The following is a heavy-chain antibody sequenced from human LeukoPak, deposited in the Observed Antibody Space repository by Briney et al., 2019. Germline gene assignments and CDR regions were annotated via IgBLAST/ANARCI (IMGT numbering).Heavy chain of an antibody. CDR2: VYYSGST. D-gene: IGHD5-12*01. V-gene: IGHV4-59*08. CDR3: ARHASGYEFDY. J-gene: IGHJ4*02. CDR1: GGSISSYY. Sequence: SETLSLTCTVSGGSISSYYWSWIRQPPGKGLEWIGYVYYSGSTNYNPSLKSRVTISVDTSKNQFSLRLSSVTAADTAVYYCARHASGYEFDYWGQGTLVTASS.